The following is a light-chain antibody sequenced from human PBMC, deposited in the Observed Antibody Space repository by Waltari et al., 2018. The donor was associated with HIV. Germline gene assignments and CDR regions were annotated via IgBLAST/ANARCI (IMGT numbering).Light chain of an antibody. CDR1: SSDVGGFNS. CDR2: AVS. V-gene: IGLV2-8*01. CDR3: MSYAGNNIRV. J-gene: IGLJ1*01. Sequence: QSDLTQPPSASGSPGQSVTISCSVTSSDVGGFNSVSWYQQHPGKAPKLVIYAVSRRPSGVPERFSGSKSGNTASLNVSGLQVEDEADYYCMSYAGNNIRVFGTGTKVTV.